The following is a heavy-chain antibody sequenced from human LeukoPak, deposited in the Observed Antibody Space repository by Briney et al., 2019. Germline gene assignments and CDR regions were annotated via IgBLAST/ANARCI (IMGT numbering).Heavy chain of an antibody. CDR1: GYSISSGYY. V-gene: IGHV4-38-2*02. D-gene: IGHD3-3*01. Sequence: SETLSLTCTVSGYSISSGYYWGWIRQPPGKGLEWIGSIYYSGSTYYNPSLKSRVTISVDTSKNQFSLKLSSVTAADTAVYYCARLTIFGVVISPIDYWGQGTLVTVSS. CDR2: IYYSGST. J-gene: IGHJ4*02. CDR3: ARLTIFGVVISPIDY.